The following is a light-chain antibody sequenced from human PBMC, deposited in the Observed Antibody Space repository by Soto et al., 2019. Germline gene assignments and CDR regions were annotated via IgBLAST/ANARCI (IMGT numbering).Light chain of an antibody. V-gene: IGKV3-20*01. CDR1: QSVSSSY. CDR3: RQSGTSFPYT. CDR2: DAS. Sequence: EIVLTQSPGTLSLSPGERATLTCRASQSVSSSYLVWYQQKPGQAPRLLMYDASSRATGIPDRFRGSGSGMDFTITISRMEPEDFAVYYWRQSGTSFPYTFGQGTKLDIK. J-gene: IGKJ2*01.